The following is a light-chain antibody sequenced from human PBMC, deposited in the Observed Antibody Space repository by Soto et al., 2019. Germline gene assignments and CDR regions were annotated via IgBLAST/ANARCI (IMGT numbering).Light chain of an antibody. CDR2: GAS. J-gene: IGKJ5*01. CDR3: QQYNNWPPPIT. CDR1: QSVGFN. Sequence: EIVVTQSPATLSVSPGERATLSCRASQSVGFNLAWYQQKPGQAPRLLIYGASTRATDIPARFSGSGSGTEFTLTISSLQSEDFAVYYCQQYNNWPPPITFGQGTRREIK. V-gene: IGKV3-15*01.